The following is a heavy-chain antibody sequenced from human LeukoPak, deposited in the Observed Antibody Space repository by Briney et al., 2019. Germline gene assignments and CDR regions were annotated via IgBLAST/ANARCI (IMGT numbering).Heavy chain of an antibody. J-gene: IGHJ4*02. CDR1: GHTFTGDY. V-gene: IGHV1-2*02. Sequence: ASVKVSCKASGHTFTGDYMHWVRQAPGQGLEWMGWINPNSGGTNYAQKFQGRVTMTRDTSISTAYMELSRLRSDDTAVYFCARDPSNTSGRYPYFDNWGQGTLVTVSS. CDR3: ARDPSNTSGRYPYFDN. D-gene: IGHD6-19*01. CDR2: INPNSGGT.